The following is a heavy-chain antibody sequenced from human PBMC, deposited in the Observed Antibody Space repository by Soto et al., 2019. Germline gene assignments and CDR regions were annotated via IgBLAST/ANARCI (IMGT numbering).Heavy chain of an antibody. CDR1: GFTCSRYW. Sequence: EVQLVESGGGLVQPGGSLRLSCAASGFTCSRYWMHWVRQSPGKGLVWVSRINSDGSSTSYADSVKGRFTISRDNAKNALYLHMNGMRSEDTAVYYCARHVAGNRDYWGQGTLVTVSS. D-gene: IGHD2-15*01. CDR2: INSDGSST. J-gene: IGHJ4*02. V-gene: IGHV3-74*01. CDR3: ARHVAGNRDY.